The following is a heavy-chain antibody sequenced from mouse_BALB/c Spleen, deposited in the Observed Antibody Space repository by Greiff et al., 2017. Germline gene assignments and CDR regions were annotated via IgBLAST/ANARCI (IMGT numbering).Heavy chain of an antibody. Sequence: EVMLVEYGGGLVKLGGSLKLSCAASGFTFSSYYMSWVRQTPEKRLELVAAINSNGGSTYYPDTVKGRFTISRDNAKNTLYLQMSSLKSEDTALYYCARQKLGVMDYWGQGTSVTVSS. V-gene: IGHV5-6-2*01. CDR2: INSNGGST. CDR3: ARQKLGVMDY. CDR1: GFTFSSYY. D-gene: IGHD4-1*01. J-gene: IGHJ4*01.